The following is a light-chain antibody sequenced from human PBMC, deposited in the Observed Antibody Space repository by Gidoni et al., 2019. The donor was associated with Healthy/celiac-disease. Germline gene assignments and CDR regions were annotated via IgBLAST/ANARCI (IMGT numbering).Light chain of an antibody. CDR1: QSISSY. Sequence: DIQMTQSPSSLSASAGDRVTITCRASQSISSYLNWYQQKPGKAPKLLIYASSSWHSGVPSRFSGSGSVTDFTLTISSLQPEDFATYYCQQSYSTPYTFXXXTKLEIK. CDR3: QQSYSTPYT. J-gene: IGKJ2*01. V-gene: IGKV1-39*01. CDR2: ASS.